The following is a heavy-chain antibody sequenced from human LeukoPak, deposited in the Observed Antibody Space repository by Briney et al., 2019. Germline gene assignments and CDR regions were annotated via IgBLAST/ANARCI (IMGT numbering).Heavy chain of an antibody. V-gene: IGHV3-20*04. CDR1: GFTFDDYG. J-gene: IGHJ4*02. D-gene: IGHD1-26*01. CDR2: INWNGGST. CDR3: ARAVGATNYFDY. Sequence: GGSLRLSCAASGFTFDDYGMSWVRQAPGKGLEWDSGINWNGGSTGYADSVKGRFTISRDNAKNSLYLQMNSLRAEDTALYYCARAVGATNYFDYWGQGTLVTVSS.